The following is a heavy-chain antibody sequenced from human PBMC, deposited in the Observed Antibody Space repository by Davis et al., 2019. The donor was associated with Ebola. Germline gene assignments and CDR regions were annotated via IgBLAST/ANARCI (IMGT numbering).Heavy chain of an antibody. CDR1: GFTVSSNY. J-gene: IGHJ6*02. CDR3: AKDPGGVTTVYGMDV. CDR2: IRYDGSNK. Sequence: PGGSLRLSCAASGFTVSSNYMSWVRQAPGKGLEWVAFIRYDGSNKYYADSVKGRFTISRDNSKNTLYLQMNSLRAEDTAVYYCAKDPGGVTTVYGMDVWGQGTTVTVSS. V-gene: IGHV3-30*02. D-gene: IGHD4-17*01.